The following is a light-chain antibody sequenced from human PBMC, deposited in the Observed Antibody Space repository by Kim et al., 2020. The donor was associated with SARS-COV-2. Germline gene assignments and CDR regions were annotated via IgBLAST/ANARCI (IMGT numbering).Light chain of an antibody. V-gene: IGLV10-54*01. J-gene: IGLJ3*02. CDR3: LAWDDSIKAWV. CDR1: STSIGDQG. CDR2: ANN. Sequence: TSTRTCTENSTSIGDQGVAWPQPQQGHPPKLLSYANNKSLSGSSGRLSASRSGNTAALTITGLQPEDEADYYCLAWDDSIKAWVFGGGTQLTVL.